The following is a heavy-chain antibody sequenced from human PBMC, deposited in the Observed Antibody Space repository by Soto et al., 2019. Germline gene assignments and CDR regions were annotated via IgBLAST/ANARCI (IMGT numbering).Heavy chain of an antibody. D-gene: IGHD2-2*01. CDR3: ARHPPFGIVVVPAAMTDYYYYGMDV. CDR2: IYYSGST. Sequence: QLQLQESGPGLVKPSETLSLTCTVSGGSISSSSYYWGWIRQPPGKGLEWIGSIYYSGSTYYNPSLKSRVTISVDTSKNQFSLKLSSVTAADTAVYYCARHPPFGIVVVPAAMTDYYYYGMDVWGQGTTVTVSS. J-gene: IGHJ6*02. CDR1: GGSISSSSYY. V-gene: IGHV4-39*01.